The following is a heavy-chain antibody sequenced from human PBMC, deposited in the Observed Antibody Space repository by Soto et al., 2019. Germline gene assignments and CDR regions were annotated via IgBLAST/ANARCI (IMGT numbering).Heavy chain of an antibody. Sequence: GGSLRLSCAASGFSFSTYWIIFFRHAPGKGLKWVANIKQDGNDKYYVDSVKGRFTISRDNAKNSLYLQMNNLRVEDTAVYYCAKGYLSGSYSFFDYWGQGTLVTVSS. CDR3: AKGYLSGSYSFFDY. D-gene: IGHD1-26*01. V-gene: IGHV3-7*01. CDR1: GFSFSTYW. J-gene: IGHJ4*02. CDR2: IKQDGNDK.